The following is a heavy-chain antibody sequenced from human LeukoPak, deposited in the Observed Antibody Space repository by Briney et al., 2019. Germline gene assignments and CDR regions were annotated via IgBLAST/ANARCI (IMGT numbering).Heavy chain of an antibody. V-gene: IGHV3-53*01. CDR3: ARDAYRYENDGFFDN. J-gene: IGHJ4*02. CDR1: GFTVSSDY. Sequence: PGGSLRLSCAASGFTVSSDYMAWVRQAPGKGLDWVSIIYSGGNTYYADSVKGRFTISRDNSKNMLYLQMNNLRAEDTAVYYCARDAYRYENDGFFDNWGQGTLVTVPS. D-gene: IGHD3-10*01. CDR2: IYSGGNT.